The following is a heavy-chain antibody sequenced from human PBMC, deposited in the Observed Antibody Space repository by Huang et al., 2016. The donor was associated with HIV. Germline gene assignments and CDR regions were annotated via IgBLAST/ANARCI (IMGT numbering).Heavy chain of an antibody. J-gene: IGHJ4*02. D-gene: IGHD3-10*01. Sequence: VQLLESGGGLVQPGGSRRLSCAASGFPFSSYAMSWVRQAPGKGLEWVSTIRGSGVSTYHADSVKGRFTTSRDNSENMLYLQMHTLRAEDTAVYYCAKGEFVGESYFDQWGQGTLVTVSS. CDR1: GFPFSSYA. CDR3: AKGEFVGESYFDQ. CDR2: IRGSGVST. V-gene: IGHV3-23*01.